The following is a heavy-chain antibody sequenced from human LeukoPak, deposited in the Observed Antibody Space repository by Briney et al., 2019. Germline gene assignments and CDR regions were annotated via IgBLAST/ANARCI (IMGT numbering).Heavy chain of an antibody. Sequence: GGSLRLSCAASGFTFSSYAMSWVRQAPGKGLEWVSAISGNGGSTYYADSVKGRFTISRDNSKNTLYLQMNSLRGEDTAVYYCAKDRGSGSYFEASNWFDPWGQGTLVTVSS. J-gene: IGHJ5*02. CDR1: GFTFSSYA. CDR2: ISGNGGST. V-gene: IGHV3-23*01. CDR3: AKDRGSGSYFEASNWFDP. D-gene: IGHD1-26*01.